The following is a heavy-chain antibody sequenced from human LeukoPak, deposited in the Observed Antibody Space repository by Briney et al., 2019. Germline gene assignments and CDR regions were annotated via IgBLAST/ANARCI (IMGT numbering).Heavy chain of an antibody. Sequence: GRSLRLSCAASGFTFDDYAMHWVRQAPGKGLEWVSGISWNSGSIGYADSVKGRFTISRDNAKNSLYLQMNSLRAEDTALYYCAKDSGSGWFDYWGQGTLVTVSS. CDR2: ISWNSGSI. CDR1: GFTFDDYA. CDR3: AKDSGSGWFDY. D-gene: IGHD6-19*01. V-gene: IGHV3-9*01. J-gene: IGHJ4*02.